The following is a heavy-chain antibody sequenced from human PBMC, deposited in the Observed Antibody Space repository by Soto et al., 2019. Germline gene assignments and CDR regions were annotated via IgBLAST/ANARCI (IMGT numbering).Heavy chain of an antibody. D-gene: IGHD3-10*01. V-gene: IGHV1-69*06. J-gene: IGHJ6*02. CDR1: GVIFSSFT. Sequence: SVKVSCKASGVIFSSFTISWVRQAPGQGLEWLGGIIPIFDTPTYAQNFQGRVTITADKSTNTVYMELSSLRSEDTAVYYCATHGATTMARGAMKHYYYVMDVWGQGTTVTVSS. CDR3: ATHGATTMARGAMKHYYYVMDV. CDR2: IIPIFDTP.